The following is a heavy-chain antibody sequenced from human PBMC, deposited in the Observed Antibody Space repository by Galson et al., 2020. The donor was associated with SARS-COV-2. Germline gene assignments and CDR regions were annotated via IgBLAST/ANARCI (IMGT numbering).Heavy chain of an antibody. V-gene: IGHV4-30-2*01. Sequence: SETLSLTCAASGTSISSGSYSWNWIRQPPGKGLEWNGYISHSGGTYYNPSLKSRVTISGDRSKNPFSLRLSSVTAADTAVYYCARLHYGEYAPEAFDIWGPGTRVTVAS. CDR3: ARLHYGEYAPEAFDI. CDR1: GTSISSGSYS. J-gene: IGHJ3*02. D-gene: IGHD4-17*01. CDR2: ISHSGGT.